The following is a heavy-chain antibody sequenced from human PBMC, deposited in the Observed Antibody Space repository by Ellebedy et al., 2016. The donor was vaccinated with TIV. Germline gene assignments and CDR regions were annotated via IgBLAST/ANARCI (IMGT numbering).Heavy chain of an antibody. CDR3: ARGTMVRGVISGRFDP. J-gene: IGHJ3*01. Sequence: SETLSLTXAVYGGSFSGYYWSWIRQPPGKGLEWIGEINHSGSTNYNPSLKSRVTISVDRSKNQFSLKLSSVTAADTAVYYCARGTMVRGVISGRFDPWGQGTMVTVSS. CDR1: GGSFSGYY. CDR2: INHSGST. V-gene: IGHV4-34*01. D-gene: IGHD3-10*01.